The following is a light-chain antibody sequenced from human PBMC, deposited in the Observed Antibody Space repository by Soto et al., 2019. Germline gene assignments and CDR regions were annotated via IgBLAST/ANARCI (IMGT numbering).Light chain of an antibody. CDR2: HAS. CDR3: PQYNSYS. Sequence: DTPMTQTPSTLPASVGVRVPIICRASQSISIWLAWYQQKPGTAPKLLIYHASTLESGVPSRFSGSGSGTEFTLTIIRLQPDDFATYYWPQYNSYSFGQGTKVDIK. CDR1: QSISIW. J-gene: IGKJ1*01. V-gene: IGKV1-5*02.